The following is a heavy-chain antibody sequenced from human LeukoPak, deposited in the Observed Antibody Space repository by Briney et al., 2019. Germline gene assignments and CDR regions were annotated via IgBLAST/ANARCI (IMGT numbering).Heavy chain of an antibody. D-gene: IGHD3-3*01. V-gene: IGHV4-39*01. CDR2: MYYSGST. CDR3: ASNEWSGYYFDY. J-gene: IGHJ4*02. Sequence: SETLSLTCTVSGGSISTSSYYWGWIRQPPGKGLEWIGSMYYSGSTYYNPSLKSRVTISVDTSKNQFSLKLSSVTAADTALYYCASNEWSGYYFDYWGQGTLVTVSS. CDR1: GGSISTSSYY.